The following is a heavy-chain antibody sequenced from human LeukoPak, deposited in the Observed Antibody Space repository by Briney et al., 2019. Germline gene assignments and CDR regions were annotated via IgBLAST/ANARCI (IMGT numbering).Heavy chain of an antibody. Sequence: GGSLRLSCAASGFTFSSYAMSWVRQAPGKGLEWVSAISSSGGSTYYADSVKGRFTISRDNAKNSLYLQMNSLRAEDTAVYYCARAIAAAGTGGYWGQGTLVTVSS. J-gene: IGHJ4*02. CDR1: GFTFSSYA. CDR2: ISSSGGST. V-gene: IGHV3-23*01. D-gene: IGHD6-13*01. CDR3: ARAIAAAGTGGY.